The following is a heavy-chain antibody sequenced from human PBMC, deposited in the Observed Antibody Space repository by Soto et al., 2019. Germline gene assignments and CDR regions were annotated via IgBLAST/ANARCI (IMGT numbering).Heavy chain of an antibody. CDR2: IYYSGST. CDR3: ARGGYSNSNWFDP. V-gene: IGHV4-39*01. J-gene: IGHJ5*02. CDR1: GGSISSSSYY. Sequence: SETLSLTCTVSGGSISSSSYYWGWIRQPPGTGLEWIGSIYYSGSTYYNPSLKSRVTISVDTSKNQFSLKLSSVTAADTAVYYCARGGYSNSNWFDPWGQGTLVTVSS. D-gene: IGHD4-4*01.